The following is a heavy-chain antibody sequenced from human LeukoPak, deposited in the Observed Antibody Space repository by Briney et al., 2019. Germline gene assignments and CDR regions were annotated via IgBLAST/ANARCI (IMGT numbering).Heavy chain of an antibody. Sequence: HPGGSLRLSCAVSGFTFSSNYMSWVRQAPGKGLEWVSVIYSGGRTYYSDSVTGRFTISRDNSKDTLYLQMNSLRAEDTAVYYCARGDSGIYLALPDYWGQGTLVTVSS. D-gene: IGHD1-26*01. J-gene: IGHJ4*02. CDR3: ARGDSGIYLALPDY. V-gene: IGHV3-53*01. CDR2: IYSGGRT. CDR1: GFTFSSNY.